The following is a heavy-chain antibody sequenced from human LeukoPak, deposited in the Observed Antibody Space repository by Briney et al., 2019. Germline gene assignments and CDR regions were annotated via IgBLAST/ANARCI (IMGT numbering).Heavy chain of an antibody. V-gene: IGHV4-4*02. Sequence: SGTLSLTCAVSGAFLTNSHWWSWARQPPGKGLEWIGEIYHSGTTNYNSSLKSRVTMSVDKSKNQFSLKLSSVTAADTAVYYCATYFYGEYGSYYFDYWGQGTLVTVSS. CDR2: IYHSGTT. CDR1: GAFLTNSHW. J-gene: IGHJ4*02. D-gene: IGHD4-17*01. CDR3: ATYFYGEYGSYYFDY.